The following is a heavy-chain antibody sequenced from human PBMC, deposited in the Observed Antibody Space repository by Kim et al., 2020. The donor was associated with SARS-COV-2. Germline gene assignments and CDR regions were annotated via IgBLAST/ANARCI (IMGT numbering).Heavy chain of an antibody. Sequence: GGSLRLSCAASGFTFSSYGMHWVRQAPGKGLEWVAVIWYDGSNKYYADSVKGRFTISRDNSKNTLYLQMNSLRAEDTAVYYCARDQLAVAGTSMDVWGQGTTVTVSS. J-gene: IGHJ6*02. V-gene: IGHV3-33*08. CDR2: IWYDGSNK. D-gene: IGHD6-19*01. CDR3: ARDQLAVAGTSMDV. CDR1: GFTFSSYG.